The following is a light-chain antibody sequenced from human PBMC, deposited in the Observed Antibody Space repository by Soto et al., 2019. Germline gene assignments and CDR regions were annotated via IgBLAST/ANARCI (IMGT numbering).Light chain of an antibody. V-gene: IGKV3-15*01. Sequence: EIVMTQSPATVPVSPGESATLSCRASQSIASNLAWYQQKPGQAPRLLIHSASARATGIPPRFSGSGSGTEFTLTISSLQSEDFAVYYCQQHNHWPSFGQGTNLEIK. CDR3: QQHNHWPS. CDR1: QSIASN. J-gene: IGKJ2*01. CDR2: SAS.